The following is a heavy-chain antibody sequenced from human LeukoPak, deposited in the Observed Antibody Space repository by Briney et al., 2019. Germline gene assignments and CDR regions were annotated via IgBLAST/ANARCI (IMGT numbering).Heavy chain of an antibody. J-gene: IGHJ4*02. Sequence: GGSQRLSCSASGFVFSDYAMHWARQAPGKGLEYLSGISGNGVATYYVDSVQGRFTVSRDNSKTTLYLQINSLRREDTAFYYCIKDRGSSGWDFDSWGQGTPLTVSS. CDR3: IKDRGSSGWDFDS. V-gene: IGHV3-64D*06. CDR1: GFVFSDYA. CDR2: ISGNGVAT. D-gene: IGHD6-19*01.